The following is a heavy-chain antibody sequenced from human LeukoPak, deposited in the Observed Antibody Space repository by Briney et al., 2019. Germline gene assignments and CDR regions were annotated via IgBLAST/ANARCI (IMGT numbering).Heavy chain of an antibody. D-gene: IGHD4-11*01. CDR1: GFTFSSYA. CDR3: ARDSSNYERWFDP. Sequence: GGSLRLSCAASGFTFSSYAMSWVRQAPGKGLEWVSSISSSSSYIYYADSVKGRFTISRDNAKNSLYLQMNSLRAEDTAVYYCARDSSNYERWFDPWGQGTLVTVSS. CDR2: ISSSSSYI. J-gene: IGHJ5*02. V-gene: IGHV3-21*01.